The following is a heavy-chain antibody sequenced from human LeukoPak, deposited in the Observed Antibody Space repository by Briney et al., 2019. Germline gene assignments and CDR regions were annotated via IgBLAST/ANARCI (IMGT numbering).Heavy chain of an antibody. Sequence: GGSLRLSCAVSGVTLSNYGMSWVRQAPGKGLEWVAGISGSGGATNYADSVKGRFTISRDHPKNTLYLQMNSLRVEDTAVYFCAKRGVVIRVILVGFHKEAYYFDSWGQGALVTVSS. V-gene: IGHV3-23*01. D-gene: IGHD3-22*01. CDR3: AKRGVVIRVILVGFHKEAYYFDS. J-gene: IGHJ4*02. CDR2: ISGSGGAT. CDR1: GVTLSNYG.